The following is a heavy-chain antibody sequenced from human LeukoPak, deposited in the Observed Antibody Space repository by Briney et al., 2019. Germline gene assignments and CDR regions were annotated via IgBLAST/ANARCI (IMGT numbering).Heavy chain of an antibody. Sequence: ASVKVSCKASGYTFTIYAISWVRQAPGQGLEWMGGIIPIFGTANYAQKFQGRVTITADKSTTTAYMELSSLRSEDTAVYYCARSSIIAAAGPYYFDYWGQGTLVTVSS. D-gene: IGHD6-13*01. V-gene: IGHV1-69*06. J-gene: IGHJ4*02. CDR3: ARSSIIAAAGPYYFDY. CDR1: GYTFTIYA. CDR2: IIPIFGTA.